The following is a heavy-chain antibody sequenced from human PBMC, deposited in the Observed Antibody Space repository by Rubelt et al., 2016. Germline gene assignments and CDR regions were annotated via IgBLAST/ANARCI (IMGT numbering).Heavy chain of an antibody. D-gene: IGHD6-19*01. V-gene: IGHV1-69*04. J-gene: IGHJ3*02. CDR2: IIPILGIA. CDR3: ARDRDGWQWLAPSLPDAFDI. Sequence: QVQLVQSGAEVKKPGSSVKVSCKASGGTFSSYAISWVRQAPGQGLEWMGRIIPILGIANYAQKFQGRVTMTTDTSTSTAYMELRSLRSDDTAVYYCARDRDGWQWLAPSLPDAFDIWGQGTMVTVSS. CDR1: GGTFSSYA.